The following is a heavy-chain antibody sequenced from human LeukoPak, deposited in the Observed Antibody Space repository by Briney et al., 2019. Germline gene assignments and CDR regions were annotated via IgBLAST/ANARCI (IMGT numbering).Heavy chain of an antibody. CDR3: ASDSPYYGMDV. J-gene: IGHJ6*02. V-gene: IGHV3-7*01. CDR1: GFTLSNHW. Sequence: GGSLRLSCAASGFTLSNHWMTWVRQVPGRGPEWVANVNRDGSETYYLDSVKGRFTISKDNAKNSLYLQMSGLRVEDTAVYHCASDSPYYGMDVWGQGTTVTVSS. CDR2: VNRDGSET.